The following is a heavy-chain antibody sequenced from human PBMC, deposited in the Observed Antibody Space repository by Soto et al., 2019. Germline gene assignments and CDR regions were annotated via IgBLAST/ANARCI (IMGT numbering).Heavy chain of an antibody. J-gene: IGHJ4*02. D-gene: IGHD3-22*01. Sequence: PGGSLRLSCAASGFTFSSYAMSWVRQAPGKGLEWVSAISGSGGSTYYADSVKGRFTISRDNSKNTLYLQMNSLRAEDTAVYYCAKDERATDSSRPVFDDWGQGTLVTVSS. CDR1: GFTFSSYA. CDR2: ISGSGGST. CDR3: AKDERATDSSRPVFDD. V-gene: IGHV3-23*01.